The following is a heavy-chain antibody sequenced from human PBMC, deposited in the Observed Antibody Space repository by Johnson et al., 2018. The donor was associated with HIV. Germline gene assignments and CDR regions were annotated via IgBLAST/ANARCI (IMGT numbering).Heavy chain of an antibody. J-gene: IGHJ3*02. V-gene: IGHV3-15*01. CDR2: INSKTDAGTT. CDR3: TTDGVGDNIVSAFDM. D-gene: IGHD2/OR15-2a*01. Sequence: VQLVESGGGLVQPGGSLRLSCAASGFTFINAWMNWVRQAPGKGLEWVGRINSKTDAGTTDYAAPAKGRFTISRDDSKNMLYLQMNSLKTEDTVVYYCTTDGVGDNIVSAFDMWGQGTMVTVSS. CDR1: GFTFINAW.